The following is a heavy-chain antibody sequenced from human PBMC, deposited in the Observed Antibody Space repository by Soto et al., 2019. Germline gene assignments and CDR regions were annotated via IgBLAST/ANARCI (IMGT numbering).Heavy chain of an antibody. J-gene: IGHJ5*02. CDR2: INPDGRTT. D-gene: IGHD4-17*01. Sequence: EVQLVQSGGGLVQPGGSLTLSCGVSGFTFSSYWMHWVRRAPGKGLVWVSRINPDGRTTTYAETVKGRFTISRDNAKSTLYLQMNSLRAEDTGIYYCTSGPHGDYVTWFDPWGQGTLVTVSS. CDR3: TSGPHGDYVTWFDP. CDR1: GFTFSSYW. V-gene: IGHV3-74*01.